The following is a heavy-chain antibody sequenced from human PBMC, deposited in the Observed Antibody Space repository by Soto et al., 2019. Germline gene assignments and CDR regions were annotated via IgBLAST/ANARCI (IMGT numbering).Heavy chain of an antibody. V-gene: IGHV3-7*01. Sequence: EVQLVESGGGFVQPGGSLRLSCAASGFSFSEYWMNWVRQAPGKGPEWVTNIKQDGSDISYVDSVRGRFTTSRDNAKKSLFLQMNSLRVEDTAVYYCARVGRSSAYFYYYMDGWGKGTTVNVSS. D-gene: IGHD3-10*01. CDR3: ARVGRSSAYFYYYMDG. CDR1: GFSFSEYW. J-gene: IGHJ6*03. CDR2: IKQDGSDI.